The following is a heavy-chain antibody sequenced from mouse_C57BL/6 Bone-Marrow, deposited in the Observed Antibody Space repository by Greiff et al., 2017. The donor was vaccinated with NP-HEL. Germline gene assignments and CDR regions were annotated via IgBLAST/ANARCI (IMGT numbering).Heavy chain of an antibody. CDR3: ARSGSPYWYFDV. D-gene: IGHD1-1*01. V-gene: IGHV1-55*01. CDR1: GYTFTSYW. Sequence: QVQLQQSGAELVKPGASVKMSCKASGYTFTSYWITWVKRRPGQGLEWIGDIYPGSGSTNYNEKFKSKATLTVDTSSSTAYMQLSSLTSEDSAVYYCARSGSPYWYFDVWGTGTTVTVSS. J-gene: IGHJ1*03. CDR2: IYPGSGST.